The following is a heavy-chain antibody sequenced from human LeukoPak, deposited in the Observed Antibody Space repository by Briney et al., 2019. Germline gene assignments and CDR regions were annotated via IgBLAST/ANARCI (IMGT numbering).Heavy chain of an antibody. CDR1: WGSFSGYY. J-gene: IGHJ5*02. CDR2: INHIGST. V-gene: IGHV4-34*01. D-gene: IGHD1-26*01. CDR3: ASTSSGRPARNWLDP. Sequence: SETLSLTCAVYWGSFSGYYWIWIRQPPGKGLDWMGEINHIGSTNYNPSLSSRVAISVDPSKNQFSLKLSSVNAADTAVYYCASTSSGRPARNWLDPWGQGTLVTVSS.